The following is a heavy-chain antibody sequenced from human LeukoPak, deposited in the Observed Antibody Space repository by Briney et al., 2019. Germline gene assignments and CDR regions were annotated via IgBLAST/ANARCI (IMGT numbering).Heavy chain of an antibody. CDR2: ISGSSNI. V-gene: IGHV3-48*01. D-gene: IGHD1-1*01. J-gene: IGHJ4*02. Sequence: GGSLRLSCAASGFTFSSYSMNWVRQAPGKGLEWVSYISGSSNIYYADSVKGRFTISRDNAKNSLYLQMNSLRAEDTAVYYCARDSNWVFDYWGQGTLVTVSS. CDR3: ARDSNWVFDY. CDR1: GFTFSSYS.